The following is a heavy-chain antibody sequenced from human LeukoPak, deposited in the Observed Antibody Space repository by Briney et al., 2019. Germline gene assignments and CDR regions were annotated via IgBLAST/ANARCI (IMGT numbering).Heavy chain of an antibody. J-gene: IGHJ4*01. CDR2: IYWDCRT. D-gene: IGHD2-15*01. Sequence: GGSLSLSCVGSGLNISDNAMHWVRNVQGPGRERVSGIYWDCRTDCADSVRGRFTTSRDNAKNSLYLQMNSLRVEDTALYYCTKDVLAGGLDYGGPGTLVTVSA. CDR3: TKDVLAGGLDY. V-gene: IGHV3-9*01. CDR1: GLNISDNA.